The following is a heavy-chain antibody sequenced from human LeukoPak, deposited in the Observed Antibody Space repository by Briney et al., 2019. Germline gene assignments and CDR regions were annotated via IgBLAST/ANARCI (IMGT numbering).Heavy chain of an antibody. J-gene: IGHJ4*02. V-gene: IGHV4-39*07. CDR1: GDSISSSNSY. CDR2: MWFGATT. D-gene: IGHD1-26*01. Sequence: SETLSLTCTVSGDSISSSNSYWGWIRQPPGKGLEWIGSMWFGATTSYDPSLKSRVTISIDPSKNQFSLKLSSVIAADTALYYCARGRRVSYFQDYWGQGTLVTVSS. CDR3: ARGRRVSYFQDY.